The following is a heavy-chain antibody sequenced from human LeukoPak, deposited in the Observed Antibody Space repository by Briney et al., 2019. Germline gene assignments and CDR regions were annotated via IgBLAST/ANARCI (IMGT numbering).Heavy chain of an antibody. Sequence: GSLRLSCAASGFTFSSYWMSRVRQPPGKGLEWIGEIYHSGSTNYNPSLKSRVTISVDKSKNQFSLKLSPVTTADTAVYYCAWTVTRGAFDIWGQGTMVTVSS. CDR3: AWTVTRGAFDI. V-gene: IGHV4-4*02. CDR2: IYHSGST. D-gene: IGHD4-17*01. J-gene: IGHJ3*02. CDR1: GFTFSSYW.